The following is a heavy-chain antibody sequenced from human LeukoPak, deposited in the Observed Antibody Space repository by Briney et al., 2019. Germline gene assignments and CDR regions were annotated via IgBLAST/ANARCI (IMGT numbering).Heavy chain of an antibody. Sequence: SETLSLTCTVSGGSISSGGYYWSWIRQHPGTGLEGIGYMSYSGDTYYNASLKSRITISLDTSKNQFSLKLHSVTAADTAVYYCAVKVAATGYYWGQGTLVTVSS. V-gene: IGHV4-31*03. J-gene: IGHJ4*02. CDR1: GGSISSGGYY. CDR2: MSYSGDT. CDR3: AVKVAATGYY. D-gene: IGHD6-13*01.